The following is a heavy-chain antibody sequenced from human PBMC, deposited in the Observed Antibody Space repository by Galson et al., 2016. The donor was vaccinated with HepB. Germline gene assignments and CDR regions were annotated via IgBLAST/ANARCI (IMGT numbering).Heavy chain of an antibody. CDR2: ISYHGSAK. CDR3: ARDKSFYYYGMDV. CDR1: GFACSGSA. V-gene: IGHV3-30-3*01. J-gene: IGHJ6*02. Sequence: SLRLSCAASGFACSGSAMHWVRQAPGKGLEWVAAISYHGSAKYYADSVKGRVTISGDNSNNTLYLQMTSLSPEDTAVYYCARDKSFYYYGMDVWGQGTTVTVSS.